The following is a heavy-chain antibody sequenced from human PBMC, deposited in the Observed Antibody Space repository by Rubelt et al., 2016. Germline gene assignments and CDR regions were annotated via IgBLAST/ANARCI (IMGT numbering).Heavy chain of an antibody. CDR3: AHRQRGHAYRLNGSWFDP. Sequence: QITLKESGPTLVRPTQTLTLTCSFSGFSLSTRGVGVGWIRQSPGKALEWVALIYWDDDKRYSPSLKSRVTISKDTSKNQAVLTMTNMDPVDTATYYCAHRQRGHAYRLNGSWFDPWGEGTRVTVSS. V-gene: IGHV2-5*02. CDR2: IYWDDDK. CDR1: GFSLSTRGVG. D-gene: IGHD1-20*01. J-gene: IGHJ5*02.